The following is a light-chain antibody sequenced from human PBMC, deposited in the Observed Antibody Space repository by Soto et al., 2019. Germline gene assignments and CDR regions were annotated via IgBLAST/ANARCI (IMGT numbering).Light chain of an antibody. CDR2: DAS. CDR1: QSLRGW. CDR3: QQYITYST. J-gene: IGKJ5*01. V-gene: IGKV1-5*01. Sequence: DAQMTQSPSTLSESVGDRVTITCRASQSLRGWLAWYQQRPGKAPKALIYDASTLASGVPSRFNGSGSGTEFTLTISSLQPDDFATYYCQQYITYSTFGQGTRLEIK.